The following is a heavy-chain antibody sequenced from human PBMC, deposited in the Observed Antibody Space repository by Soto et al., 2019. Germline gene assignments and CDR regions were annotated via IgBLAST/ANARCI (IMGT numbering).Heavy chain of an antibody. V-gene: IGHV4-4*07. CDR3: AREGSYSAYNFAHGIQLWSFDF. CDR1: GASINTFY. D-gene: IGHD5-12*01. J-gene: IGHJ4*02. Sequence: SETLSLTCTGSGASINTFYWSWVRQPAGKGLEWIGRIFSSGSTSFNPSLESRVAMSVDTSKNHFSLNLSSVTAADMAVYYCAREGSYSAYNFAHGIQLWSFDFWGQGALVTVSS. CDR2: IFSSGST.